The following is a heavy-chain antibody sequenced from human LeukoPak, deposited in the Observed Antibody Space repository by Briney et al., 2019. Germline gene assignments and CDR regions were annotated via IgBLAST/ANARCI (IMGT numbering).Heavy chain of an antibody. CDR1: GYSISSGYY. Sequence: SETLSLTCTVSGYSISSGYYWGRIRQPPGKGLEWIGSIYYSGSTYYNPSLKSRVTISVDTSKNQFSLKLSSVTAADTAVYYCARESLADFWSGWKDSGAFDIWGQGTMVTVSS. J-gene: IGHJ3*02. V-gene: IGHV4-38-2*02. CDR3: ARESLADFWSGWKDSGAFDI. CDR2: IYYSGST. D-gene: IGHD3-3*01.